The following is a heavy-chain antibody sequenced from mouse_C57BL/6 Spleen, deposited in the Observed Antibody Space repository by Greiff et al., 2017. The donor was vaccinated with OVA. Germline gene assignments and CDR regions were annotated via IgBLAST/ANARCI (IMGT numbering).Heavy chain of an antibody. CDR2: ISSGGSYT. J-gene: IGHJ4*01. V-gene: IGHV5-6*01. CDR3: AREEGYY. CDR1: GFTFSSYG. Sequence: EVKLVESGGDLVKPGGSLKLSCAASGFTFSSYGMSWVRQTPDKRLEWVATISSGGSYTSYPDSVKGRFTISRDTAKNTLYLQMSSLKSEDTAMYYCAREEGYYWGQGTSVTVSS.